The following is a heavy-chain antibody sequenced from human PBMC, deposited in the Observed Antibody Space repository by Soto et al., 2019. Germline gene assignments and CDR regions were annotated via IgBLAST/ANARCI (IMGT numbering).Heavy chain of an antibody. CDR3: ARACSSNSCYDVFDY. Sequence: PSETLSLTCTVSGGSISSYYWSWIRQPAGKGLEWIGRIYTSGSTNYNPSLKSRVTMSVDTSKNQFSLKLSSVTAADTAVYYCARACSSNSCYDVFDYWGQVTLVTVSS. CDR1: GGSISSYY. D-gene: IGHD2-2*01. CDR2: IYTSGST. V-gene: IGHV4-4*07. J-gene: IGHJ4*02.